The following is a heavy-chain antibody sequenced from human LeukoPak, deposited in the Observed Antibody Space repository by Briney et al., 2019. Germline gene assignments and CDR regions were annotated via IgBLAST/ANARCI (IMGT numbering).Heavy chain of an antibody. J-gene: IGHJ6*03. CDR2: IYASGTT. CDR3: ARAYSSSWYTSYYYYYMDV. D-gene: IGHD6-13*01. V-gene: IGHV4-4*07. CDR1: GGSISSYY. Sequence: SETLSLTCTVSGGSISSYYWSWIRQSAGKGLEWIGRIYASGTTRYNPSLNSRVTMSVDTSKNQFSLKLNSVTAADTAVYYCARAYSSSWYTSYYYYYMDVWGKGTTVTISS.